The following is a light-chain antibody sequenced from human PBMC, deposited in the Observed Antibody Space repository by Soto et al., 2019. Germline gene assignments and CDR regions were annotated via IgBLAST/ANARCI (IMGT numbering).Light chain of an antibody. CDR3: QSYVSPLSGSEVV. CDR2: GNT. Sequence: QSVLTQPPSVSGAPGQGVTISCTGSSSNIGSGYDVHWYQQFPGTAPKLLIYGNTNRPSGVPDRFSGSKSGTSASLAITGLQAEDEAVYYCQSYVSPLSGSEVVFGGGTKLTVL. CDR1: SSNIGSGYD. J-gene: IGLJ2*01. V-gene: IGLV1-40*01.